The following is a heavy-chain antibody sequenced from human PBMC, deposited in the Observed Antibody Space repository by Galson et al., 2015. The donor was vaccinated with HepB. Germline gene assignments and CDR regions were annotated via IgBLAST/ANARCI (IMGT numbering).Heavy chain of an antibody. CDR2: ISPYNGNT. CDR1: GYTFTIYA. J-gene: IGHJ4*02. Sequence: SVKVSCKASGYTFTIYALSWVRQAPGQGLEWMGWISPYNGNTDYAQSLQGRVTITADTSTSTAYMELRSLRSDDTAVYYCARAHLSEGFDFWGQGTLVTVSS. CDR3: ARAHLSEGFDF. V-gene: IGHV1-18*04.